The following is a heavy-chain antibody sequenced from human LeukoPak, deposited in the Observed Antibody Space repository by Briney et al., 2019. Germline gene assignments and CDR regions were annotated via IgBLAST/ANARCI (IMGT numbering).Heavy chain of an antibody. CDR3: ARETASYHWFDS. Sequence: GGSLRLSCTASGFTVSSYAMSWVRQAPGKGLEWASAISGNVGNTYYADSVKGRLTISRDNSQHTLYLQMNDPRAADTAVYYRARETASYHWFDSWGQGTRVTVSS. CDR1: GFTVSSYA. J-gene: IGHJ5*01. V-gene: IGHV3-23*01. CDR2: ISGNVGNT. D-gene: IGHD2-2*01.